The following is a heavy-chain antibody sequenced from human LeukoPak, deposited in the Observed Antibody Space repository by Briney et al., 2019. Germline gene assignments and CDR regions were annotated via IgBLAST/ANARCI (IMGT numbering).Heavy chain of an antibody. CDR2: IYYSGTT. Sequence: SETLSLTCTVSGASISSYYWSWIRQPPGKGLEWIGSIYYSGTTNYNPSLKSRVTISIDTSKNQFSLELTSVTAADTAVFYCAKGRASHEHWGQGILVTVSS. J-gene: IGHJ4*02. CDR3: AKGRASHEH. D-gene: IGHD3-16*01. V-gene: IGHV4-59*01. CDR1: GASISSYY.